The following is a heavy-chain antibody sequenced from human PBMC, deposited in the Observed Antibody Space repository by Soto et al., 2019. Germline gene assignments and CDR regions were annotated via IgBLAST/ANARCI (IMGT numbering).Heavy chain of an antibody. V-gene: IGHV4-34*01. J-gene: IGHJ6*02. CDR3: ASLSPDRYGMDV. Sequence: QVQLQQWGAGLLKPSETLSLTCAVYGGSFSGYYWSWIRQPPGKGLEWIGEINHSGSTNYNPSPKSRVTISVDTSKNQFSLKLSSVTAADTAVYYCASLSPDRYGMDVWGQGTTVIVSS. CDR1: GGSFSGYY. CDR2: INHSGST.